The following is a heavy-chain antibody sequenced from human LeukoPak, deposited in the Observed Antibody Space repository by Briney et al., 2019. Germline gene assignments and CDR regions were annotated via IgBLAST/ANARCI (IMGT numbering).Heavy chain of an antibody. Sequence: GGSLRLSCAASGFTFSSYSMNWVRQAPGKGLEWVANIKQDGSEKYYVDSVKGRFTISRDNAKNSLYLQMNSLRAEDTAVYYCARDPIGEEYYFDYWGQGTLVTVSS. CDR1: GFTFSSYS. J-gene: IGHJ4*02. CDR2: IKQDGSEK. D-gene: IGHD3-10*01. V-gene: IGHV3-7*01. CDR3: ARDPIGEEYYFDY.